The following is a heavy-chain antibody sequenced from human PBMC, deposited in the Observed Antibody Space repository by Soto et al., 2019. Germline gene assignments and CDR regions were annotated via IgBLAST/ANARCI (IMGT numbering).Heavy chain of an antibody. J-gene: IGHJ4*02. CDR1: GFTVSNNY. CDR3: ARPPGGGGY. V-gene: IGHV3-53*01. CDR2: IYSGGYT. Sequence: EVQLVESGGGLIQPGGSLRLSCAVSGFTVSNNYMSWVRQAPGKGLEGVSVIYSGGYTAYGDSVKGRFTISRDNSKNPLYLPRKSRRADDAAVFFGARPPGGGGYWGQGTLVTVSS. D-gene: IGHD3-10*01.